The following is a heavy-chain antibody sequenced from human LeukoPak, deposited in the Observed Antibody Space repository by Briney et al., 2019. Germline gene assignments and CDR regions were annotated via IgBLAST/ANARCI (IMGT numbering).Heavy chain of an antibody. Sequence: GGSLRLSCASSGITFSSYTMNWVRQAPGKGLEWVSSISTSGNYIYYADSVKGRFTISRDNAKNSVYLQMDSLTAEDTAVYYCARDYYCSGGSCYSPDYDYWGQGTLVTVSS. CDR1: GITFSSYT. D-gene: IGHD2-15*01. J-gene: IGHJ4*02. V-gene: IGHV3-21*01. CDR3: ARDYYCSGGSCYSPDYDY. CDR2: ISTSGNYI.